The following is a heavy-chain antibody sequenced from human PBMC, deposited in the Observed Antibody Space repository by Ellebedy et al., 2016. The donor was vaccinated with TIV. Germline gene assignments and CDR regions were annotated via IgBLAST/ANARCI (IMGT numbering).Heavy chain of an antibody. V-gene: IGHV1-69*13. D-gene: IGHD2-2*02. CDR2: IIPLFGTD. CDR3: ATDRETLYSMVV. CDR1: GGTFNNYG. J-gene: IGHJ6*02. Sequence: ASVKVSCKASGGTFNNYGISWLRQAPGQGLEWMGGIIPLFGTDNYAQKFKGRVTITADETTSTAYMELSSLRSEDTAVYYCATDRETLYSMVVWGQGTTVTVSS.